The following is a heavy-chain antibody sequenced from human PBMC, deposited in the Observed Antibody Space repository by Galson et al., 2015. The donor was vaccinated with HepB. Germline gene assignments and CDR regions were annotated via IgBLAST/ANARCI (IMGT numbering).Heavy chain of an antibody. CDR3: AKEGRTAAAGVGWEFDC. CDR1: GFTFSSYW. V-gene: IGHV3-7*01. Sequence: SLRLSCAVSGFTFSSYWMSWVRQAPGKGLEWVANIKQDGSEKYYVDSVEGRFTISRDNAKNSLYLQMNSLRVEDTAVYYCAKEGRTAAAGVGWEFDCWGKGSLVTVSS. J-gene: IGHJ5*01. D-gene: IGHD6-13*01. CDR2: IKQDGSEK.